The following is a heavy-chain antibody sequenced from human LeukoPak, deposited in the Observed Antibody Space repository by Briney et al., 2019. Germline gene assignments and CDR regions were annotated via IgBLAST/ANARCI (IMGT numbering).Heavy chain of an antibody. Sequence: GGSLRLSCAASGFTVSSNYMSWVRQAPGKGLEWVSVIYSGGSTYYADSVKGRFTISRDNSKNTLDLQMNSLRAEDTAVYYCARSPGDRTYFDYWGQGTLVTVSS. J-gene: IGHJ4*02. CDR2: IYSGGST. D-gene: IGHD3-10*01. CDR1: GFTVSSNY. V-gene: IGHV3-53*01. CDR3: ARSPGDRTYFDY.